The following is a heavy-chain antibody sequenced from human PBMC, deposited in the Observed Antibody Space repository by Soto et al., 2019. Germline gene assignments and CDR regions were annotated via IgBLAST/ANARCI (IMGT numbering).Heavy chain of an antibody. D-gene: IGHD2-2*01. J-gene: IGHJ3*02. CDR3: ARGVVPAAITLSRVAFDI. CDR2: IWYDGSNK. CDR1: GFTFSSYG. Sequence: GGSLRLSCAASGFTFSSYGMHWVRQAPGKGLEWVAVIWYDGSNKYYADSVKGRFTISRDNSKNTLYLQMNSLRAEDTAVYYCARGVVPAAITLSRVAFDIWGQGTMVTVSS. V-gene: IGHV3-33*01.